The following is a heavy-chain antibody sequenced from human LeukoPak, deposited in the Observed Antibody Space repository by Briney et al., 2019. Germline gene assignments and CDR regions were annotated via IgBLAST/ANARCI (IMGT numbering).Heavy chain of an antibody. CDR3: AKHRTMVRGVIGGS. CDR1: GFTFSSYA. CDR2: ISGSGGST. J-gene: IGHJ4*02. Sequence: QAGGSLRLSCAASGFTFSSYAMSWVRQAPGKGLEWVSAISGSGGSTYYADSVKGRFTISRDNSKNTLYLQMNSLRAEDTAVYYCAKHRTMVRGVIGGSWGQGTLVTVSS. D-gene: IGHD3-10*01. V-gene: IGHV3-23*01.